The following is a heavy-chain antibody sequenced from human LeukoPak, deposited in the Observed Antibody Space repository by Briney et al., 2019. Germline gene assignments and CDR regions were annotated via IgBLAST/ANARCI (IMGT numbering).Heavy chain of an antibody. CDR3: ARETYSSPHYYFDY. CDR1: GGSISSYY. D-gene: IGHD6-13*01. J-gene: IGHJ4*02. CDR2: IYYSGST. V-gene: IGHV4-59*01. Sequence: PSETLSLPCTVSGGSISSYYWSWIRQPPGKGLEWIGYIYYSGSTNYNPSLKSRVTISVDTSKNQFSLKLSSVTAADTAVYYCARETYSSPHYYFDYWGQGTLVTVSS.